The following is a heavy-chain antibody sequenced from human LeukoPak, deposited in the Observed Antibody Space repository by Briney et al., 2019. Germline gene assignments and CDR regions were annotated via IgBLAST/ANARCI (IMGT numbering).Heavy chain of an antibody. CDR1: GSTFTCYY. J-gene: IGHJ4*02. CDR2: INPNSGGT. CDR3: ARGILYCSGGSCYGYFDY. D-gene: IGHD2-15*01. Sequence: GASVKVSYKASGSTFTCYYIHWVRPAPGQGLEWMGWINPNSGGTNYAQKFQGRVTMTRDTSISTAYMELSRLTSDDTAVYYCARGILYCSGGSCYGYFDYWGQGTLVTVSS. V-gene: IGHV1-2*02.